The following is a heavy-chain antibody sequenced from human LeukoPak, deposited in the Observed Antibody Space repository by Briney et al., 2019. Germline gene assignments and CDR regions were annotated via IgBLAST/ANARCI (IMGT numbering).Heavy chain of an antibody. CDR1: GYSFNDYY. D-gene: IGHD3-9*01. J-gene: IGHJ4*02. Sequence: GASVKVSCKTSGYSFNDYYLHWVRQAPGQGLEWMGWINPNSGRTRYAPKFQGRVTLTTDTSITTAYMELSSLISGDTALYYCARDSSDILTGYYHFWGQGTLVTVSS. CDR3: ARDSSDILTGYYHF. CDR2: INPNSGRT. V-gene: IGHV1-2*02.